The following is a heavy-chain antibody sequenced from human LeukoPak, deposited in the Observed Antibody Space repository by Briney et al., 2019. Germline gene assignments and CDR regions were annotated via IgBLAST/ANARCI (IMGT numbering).Heavy chain of an antibody. CDR3: ARDRIYGWYPSWWFDP. CDR2: ISAYNGNT. J-gene: IGHJ5*02. V-gene: IGHV1-18*01. CDR1: GYTFTSYG. Sequence: ASVKVSCKASGYTFTSYGISWVRQALGQGLEWMGWISAYNGNTNYAQKLQGRVTMTTDTSTSTAYMELRSLRSDDTAVYYCARDRIYGWYPSWWFDPWGQGTLVTVSS. D-gene: IGHD6-19*01.